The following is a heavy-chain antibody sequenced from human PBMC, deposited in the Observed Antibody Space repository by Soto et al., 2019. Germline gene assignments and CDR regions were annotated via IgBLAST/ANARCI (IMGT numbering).Heavy chain of an antibody. CDR1: GGSISSSSYY. D-gene: IGHD3-16*02. V-gene: IGHV4-39*01. CDR2: IYYSGST. Sequence: SETLSLTSTVSGGSISSSSYYWGWIRQPPGKGLEWIGSIYYSGSTYYNPSLKSRVTISVDTSKNQLSLKLSSVTAADTAVYYCARPVIARDAFDIWGQGTMVTVSS. J-gene: IGHJ3*02. CDR3: ARPVIARDAFDI.